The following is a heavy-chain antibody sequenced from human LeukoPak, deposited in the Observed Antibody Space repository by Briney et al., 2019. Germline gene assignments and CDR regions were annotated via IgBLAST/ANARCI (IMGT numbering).Heavy chain of an antibody. CDR1: GVSISSGDYY. Sequence: SQTLSLTCTVSGVSISSGDYYWRWIRQPPGKGLEWIGYIYYSGSTYYNPSLKSRVTISVDTSKNQFSLKLSSVTAPHTPVYNSARGRAVTIAAPSKYTFGDCGQGALATVSS. CDR2: IYYSGST. V-gene: IGHV4-30-4*08. CDR3: ARGRAVTIAAPSKYTFGD. D-gene: IGHD6-6*01. J-gene: IGHJ4*03.